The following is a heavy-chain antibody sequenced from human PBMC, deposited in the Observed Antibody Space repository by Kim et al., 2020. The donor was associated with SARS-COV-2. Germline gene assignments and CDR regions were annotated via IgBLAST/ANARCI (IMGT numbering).Heavy chain of an antibody. D-gene: IGHD1-26*01. J-gene: IGHJ4*02. CDR2: ISWTNAYM. V-gene: IGHV3-9*01. CDR3: AKGHIVGAHYVYFDS. Sequence: GGSLRLSCAASGFNFDDYGMHWVRQAPGKGLEWVSGISWTNAYMDYADSVKGRFIISRDNAKNSLYLQMNSLRVEDTALYFCAKGHIVGAHYVYFDSWGQGTLVTVSS. CDR1: GFNFDDYG.